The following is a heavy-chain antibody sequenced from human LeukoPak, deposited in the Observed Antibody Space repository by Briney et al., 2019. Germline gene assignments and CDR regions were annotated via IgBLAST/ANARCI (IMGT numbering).Heavy chain of an antibody. CDR2: IKQDGSEK. CDR3: SNGIYSSSY. V-gene: IGHV3-7*01. J-gene: IGHJ4*02. CDR1: VFTFSTYW. Sequence: GGSLRLSCAASVFTFSTYWMSWVRQAPGKGLEWVANIKQDGSEKYYVDSVRGRFTISRDNAKNSLYLQMNSLRAEDTAVYYCSNGIYSSSYWGQGTLVTVSS. D-gene: IGHD6-6*01.